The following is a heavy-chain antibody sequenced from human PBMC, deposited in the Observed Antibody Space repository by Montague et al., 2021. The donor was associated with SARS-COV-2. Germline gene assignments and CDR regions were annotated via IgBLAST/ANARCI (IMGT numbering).Heavy chain of an antibody. CDR3: AAGIGNNALAY. D-gene: IGHD1-14*01. V-gene: IGHV3-53*04. CDR2: IYTGGTT. Sequence: SRRLSCAASGFIVSGNYMSWVRQAPGKGLDWVSVIYTGGTTFYAGSVKGRFTIPRHNADNTLYLQMNSLRDDDTAVYYCAAGIGNNALAYWGQGTLVTVSS. J-gene: IGHJ4*02. CDR1: GFIVSGNY.